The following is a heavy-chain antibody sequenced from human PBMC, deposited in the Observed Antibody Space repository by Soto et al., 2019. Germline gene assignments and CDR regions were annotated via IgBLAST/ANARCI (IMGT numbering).Heavy chain of an antibody. J-gene: IGHJ5*02. D-gene: IGHD4-17*01. V-gene: IGHV4-39*01. CDR1: GGSISSSSYY. CDR3: AGDYGYFLGWFDP. CDR2: IYYSGST. Sequence: QLQLQESGPGLVKPSETLSLTCTVSGGSISSSSYYWGWIRQPPGKGLEWIGSIYYSGSTYYNPSLKRRVTISVDTSKNQFSLKLSSVTAADTAVYYCAGDYGYFLGWFDPWGQGTLVTVSS.